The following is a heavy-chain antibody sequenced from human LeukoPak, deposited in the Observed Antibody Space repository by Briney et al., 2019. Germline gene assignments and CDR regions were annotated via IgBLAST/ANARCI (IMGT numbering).Heavy chain of an antibody. V-gene: IGHV4-30-4*01. J-gene: IGHJ4*02. D-gene: IGHD6-19*01. Sequence: SETLSLTCTVSGGSISSGDYYWSWIRQPPGKGLEWIGYIYYSGSTYYNPSLKSRVTISVDTSKNQFSLKLSSVTAADTAVHYCARCIAVAYGTPSPDYWGQGTLVTVSS. CDR1: GGSISSGDYY. CDR3: ARCIAVAYGTPSPDY. CDR2: IYYSGST.